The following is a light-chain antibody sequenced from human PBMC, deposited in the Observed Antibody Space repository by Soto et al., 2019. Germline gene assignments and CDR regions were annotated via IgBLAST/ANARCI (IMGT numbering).Light chain of an antibody. CDR3: SSYRVGGSYV. CDR2: NVN. J-gene: IGLJ1*01. CDR1: SIDVGRHNA. Sequence: QSALTQPASVSGSPGQSITISCSGTSIDVGRHNAVSWYQQHPGKVPQLMIYNVNIRPSGISDRFSASKSGNMASLTISGLQAEDEADYYCSSYRVGGSYVFGTGTKVTVL. V-gene: IGLV2-14*03.